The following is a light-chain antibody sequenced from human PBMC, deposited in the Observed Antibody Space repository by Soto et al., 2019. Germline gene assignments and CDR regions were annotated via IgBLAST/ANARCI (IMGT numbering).Light chain of an antibody. CDR3: QSYDSSLSGAV. Sequence: QSVLTQPPSVSGAPGQRVTISCTGSSSNIGAGYDVHWYQQLPGTAHKLLIYGNSNRPSGVPDRFSGSKSGTSASLAITGLQAEVEADYYCQSYDSSLSGAVFGGGTQLTVL. CDR1: SSNIGAGYD. J-gene: IGLJ7*01. CDR2: GNS. V-gene: IGLV1-40*01.